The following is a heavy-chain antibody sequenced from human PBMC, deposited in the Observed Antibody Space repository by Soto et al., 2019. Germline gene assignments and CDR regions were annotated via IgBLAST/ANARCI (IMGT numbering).Heavy chain of an antibody. CDR2: INNDGSRT. CDR1: GFTFSNYR. D-gene: IGHD1-26*01. Sequence: GGSLRLSCAASGFTFSNYRMHWVRQVPGEGLVWVSSINNDGSRTWYADSVRGRIAMSRDNARNLVYLQMNSLRAEDTAVYYCGTTFEYWGQGALVTVSS. J-gene: IGHJ4*02. CDR3: GTTFEY. V-gene: IGHV3-74*01.